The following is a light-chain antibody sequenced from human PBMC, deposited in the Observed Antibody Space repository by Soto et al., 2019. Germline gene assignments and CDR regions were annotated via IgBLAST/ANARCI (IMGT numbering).Light chain of an antibody. CDR3: SSYSSSSPVV. Sequence: QSALTQPASVSGSPGQSITISCTGTSSDVGGYNYVSWYQQHPGKAPKLMIYDVSNRPSGVSNRFSGSTSGNTASLTISGLPAEDEAAYYCSSYSSSSPVVFGGGTKLTVL. CDR1: SSDVGGYNY. J-gene: IGLJ2*01. CDR2: DVS. V-gene: IGLV2-14*01.